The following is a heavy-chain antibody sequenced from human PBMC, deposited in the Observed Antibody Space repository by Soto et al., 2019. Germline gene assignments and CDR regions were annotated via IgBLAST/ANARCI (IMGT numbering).Heavy chain of an antibody. J-gene: IGHJ4*02. D-gene: IGHD3-10*01. Sequence: ASVKVSCKASGYTFTSYGISWVRQAPGQGLEWMGWISPYNGNTNYAQKLQGRVTITTDKSTSTAYMELRSLRSEDTAVYYCARDSSVYGSGNPGDYWGQGTLVTVSS. CDR3: ARDSSVYGSGNPGDY. CDR1: GYTFTSYG. V-gene: IGHV1-18*01. CDR2: ISPYNGNT.